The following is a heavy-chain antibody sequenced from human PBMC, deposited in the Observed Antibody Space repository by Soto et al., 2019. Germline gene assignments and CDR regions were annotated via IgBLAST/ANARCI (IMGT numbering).Heavy chain of an antibody. J-gene: IGHJ6*03. CDR3: AKAGSGSYPSYYYMDV. CDR1: GFTFRSYG. Sequence: GGSLRLSCAASGFTFRSYGMHWVRQAPGKGLEWVAVMSSDGTDRYYADSVKGRFTISRDNSKNTLYLQMTSLGAEDTAVYYCAKAGSGSYPSYYYMDVWGKGTTVTVS. CDR2: MSSDGTDR. D-gene: IGHD3-10*01. V-gene: IGHV3-30*18.